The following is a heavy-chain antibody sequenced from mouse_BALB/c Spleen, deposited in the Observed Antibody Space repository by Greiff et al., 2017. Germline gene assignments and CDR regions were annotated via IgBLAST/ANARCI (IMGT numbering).Heavy chain of an antibody. J-gene: IGHJ1*01. CDR1: GYSFTGYN. CDR2: IDPYYGGT. V-gene: IGHV1-39*01. Sequence: VHVKQSGPELEKPGASVKISCKASGYSFTGYNMNWVKQSNGKSLEWIGDIDPYYGGTSYNQKFKGKATLTVDKSSSTAYMQLKCLTSEDSAVYYCARDWDWYFDVWGAGTTVTVSS. CDR3: ARDWDWYFDV. D-gene: IGHD4-1*01.